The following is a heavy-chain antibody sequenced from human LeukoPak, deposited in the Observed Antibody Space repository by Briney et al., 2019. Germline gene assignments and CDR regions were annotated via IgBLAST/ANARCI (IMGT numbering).Heavy chain of an antibody. CDR3: AREDVWGNNRPKGHFDY. D-gene: IGHD3-16*02. J-gene: IGHJ4*02. Sequence: PSETLSLTCAVSGYSISSGYYWSWIRQPPGKGLEWIGYIYGRGSTNYNPSLKSRVTVSVDTSKNQFSLNLNSVTAADTAVYYCAREDVWGNNRPKGHFDYWGQGTLVTVSS. CDR2: IYGRGST. CDR1: GYSISSGYY. V-gene: IGHV4-61*01.